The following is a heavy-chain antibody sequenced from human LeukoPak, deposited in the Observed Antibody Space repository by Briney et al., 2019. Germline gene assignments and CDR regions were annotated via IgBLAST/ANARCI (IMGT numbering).Heavy chain of an antibody. V-gene: IGHV4-39*07. CDR1: GGSISSSSYY. CDR2: IDYSGST. CDR3: VRDRRDSSGYADY. J-gene: IGHJ4*02. Sequence: SETLSLTCTVSGGSISSSSYYWGWIRQPPGKGLEWIGSIDYSGSTFYNPSLKSRVTISVDTSKNQFSLKLSSVTAADTAVFYCVRDRRDSSGYADYWGQGTLVTVSS. D-gene: IGHD3-22*01.